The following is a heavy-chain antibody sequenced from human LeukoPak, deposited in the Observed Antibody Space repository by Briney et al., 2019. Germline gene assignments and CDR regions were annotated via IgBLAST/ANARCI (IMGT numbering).Heavy chain of an antibody. V-gene: IGHV3-48*03. Sequence: PGGSLRLSCAASGXTFSSYEIMWVRQAPGKGLEWVSYISSRGSTRYYADSVKGRFTISRDNAKNSLYLQMNSLRAEDTAVYYCARMYSGSYNLDYWGQGTLVTVSS. J-gene: IGHJ4*02. CDR3: ARMYSGSYNLDY. CDR2: ISSRGSTR. CDR1: GXTFSSYE. D-gene: IGHD1-26*01.